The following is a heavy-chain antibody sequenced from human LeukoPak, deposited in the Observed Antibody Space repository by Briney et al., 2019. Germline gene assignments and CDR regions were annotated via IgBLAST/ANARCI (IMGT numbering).Heavy chain of an antibody. CDR2: IYYTGNT. V-gene: IGHV4-59*12. Sequence: SETLSLTCTVSGGSISNYYWNWIRQPPGKGLEWIGYIYYTGNTNYNPSLKSRVSISVDTSKNQFSLKVSSVTAADTAVYYCAREGIYGDYRHWGQGTLVTVSS. D-gene: IGHD4-17*01. CDR3: AREGIYGDYRH. CDR1: GGSISNYY. J-gene: IGHJ4*02.